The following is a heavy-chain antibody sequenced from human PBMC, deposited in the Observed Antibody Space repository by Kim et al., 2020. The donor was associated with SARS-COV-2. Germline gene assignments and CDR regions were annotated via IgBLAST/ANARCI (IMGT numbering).Heavy chain of an antibody. Sequence: GGSLRLSCAASGFTVSSNYMNWVRQAPGKGLEWVSLIYSGGSTYYADSVKGRFTISRDNSKNTLFLQMNSLRAEDAAVYYCAGTYNSTRYGMDVWGQGTTVTVSS. CDR3: AGTYNSTRYGMDV. J-gene: IGHJ6*02. CDR1: GFTVSSNY. V-gene: IGHV3-53*01. D-gene: IGHD3-22*01. CDR2: IYSGGST.